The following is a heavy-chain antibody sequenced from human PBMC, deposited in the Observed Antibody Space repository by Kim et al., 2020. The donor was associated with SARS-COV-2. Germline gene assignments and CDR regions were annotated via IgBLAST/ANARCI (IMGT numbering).Heavy chain of an antibody. Sequence: GRTYYADSVKGRFTISRDNSKNTLYLQMNSLRAEDTAVYYCAKDQGIFDYWGQGTLVTVSS. CDR3: AKDQGIFDY. CDR2: GRT. V-gene: IGHV3-23*01. J-gene: IGHJ4*02. D-gene: IGHD6-13*01.